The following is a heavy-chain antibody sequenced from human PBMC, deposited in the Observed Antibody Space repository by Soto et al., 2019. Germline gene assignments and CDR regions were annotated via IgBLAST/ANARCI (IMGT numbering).Heavy chain of an antibody. CDR1: GYSFSTYG. V-gene: IGHV1-18*01. D-gene: IGHD3-10*01. CDR3: ARDLFGEDGAGYFDY. Sequence: QVHLVQSGVEVKKPGASVKVSCKASGYSFSTYGISWVRQAPGQGLEWMGWISGLNGNTNYSQNLQGRVTKTTDTSTSTADMVLRSLGFDDTAMYYCARDLFGEDGAGYFDYWGQGTLVTVSS. J-gene: IGHJ4*02. CDR2: ISGLNGNT.